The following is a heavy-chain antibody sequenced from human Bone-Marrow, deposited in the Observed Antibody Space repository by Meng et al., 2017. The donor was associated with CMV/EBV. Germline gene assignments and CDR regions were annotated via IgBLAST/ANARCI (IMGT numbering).Heavy chain of an antibody. J-gene: IGHJ4*02. CDR1: GFTFSSYA. Sequence: GESLKISCAASGFTFSSYAMSWVRQAPGKGLEWVSAISGSGGSTYYADSVKGRFTISRDNSKNTLYLQMTNLRADDTAIYYCVKGNFDYWGQGTRVTVSS. V-gene: IGHV3-23*01. CDR2: ISGSGGST. CDR3: VKGNFDY. D-gene: IGHD2-21*01.